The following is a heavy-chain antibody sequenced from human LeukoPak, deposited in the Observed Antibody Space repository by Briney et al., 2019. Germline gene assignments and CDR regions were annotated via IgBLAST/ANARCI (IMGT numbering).Heavy chain of an antibody. CDR2: IYYSGST. D-gene: IGHD6-19*01. Sequence: SETLSLTCTVSGGSIYTYFWSWIRQPPGKGLEWIGYIYYSGSTNYNPSLKSRVTISVDTSKNQFSLKLSSVTAADTAVYYCARGVTGGWYGDFQHWGQGTLVTVSS. J-gene: IGHJ1*01. CDR3: ARGVTGGWYGDFQH. CDR1: GGSIYTYF. V-gene: IGHV4-59*01.